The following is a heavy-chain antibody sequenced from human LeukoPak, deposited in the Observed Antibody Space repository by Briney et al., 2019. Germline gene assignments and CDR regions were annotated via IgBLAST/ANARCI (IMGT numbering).Heavy chain of an antibody. CDR1: GYTFTSYG. J-gene: IGHJ6*04. D-gene: IGHD3-10*01. CDR2: ISAYNSNT. Sequence: GASVKVSCMASGYTFTSYGISWVRQAPGQGLEWMGWISAYNSNTNYEQKVQGRVTMTTDTSTSTAYMELRSLRSDDTAMYYCAREYYYGSGSYGMDVWGKGTTVTVSS. CDR3: AREYYYGSGSYGMDV. V-gene: IGHV1-18*04.